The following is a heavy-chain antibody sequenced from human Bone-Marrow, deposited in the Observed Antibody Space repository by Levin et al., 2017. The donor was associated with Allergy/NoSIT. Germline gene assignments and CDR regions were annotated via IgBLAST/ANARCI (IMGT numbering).Heavy chain of an antibody. CDR2: ISYDGDFT. CDR3: AKSPTLTGYYEWFDP. D-gene: IGHD3-9*01. V-gene: IGHV3-30*18. Sequence: LSLTCAASVFSFRSYGMHWVRQAPGKGLEWVGLISYDGDFTFYGDSVKGRFTISRDNSNNTLFLQMDSLSAEDTAIYYCAKSPTLTGYYEWFDPWGQGTLVTVSS. CDR1: VFSFRSYG. J-gene: IGHJ5*02.